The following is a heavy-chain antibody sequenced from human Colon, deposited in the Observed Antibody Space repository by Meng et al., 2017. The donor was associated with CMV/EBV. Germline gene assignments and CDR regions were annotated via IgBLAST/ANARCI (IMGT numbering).Heavy chain of an antibody. CDR2: INKDGGSI. CDR1: GFTFRSYW. Sequence: GGSLRLSCTASGFTFRSYWMHWVRQAPGKGLVWVSRINKDGGSITYADFVEGRFTISRDNAKNTLYLQMNSLRVEDTAVYYCARGVFDTSSYDYWGQGTLVTVSS. J-gene: IGHJ4*02. D-gene: IGHD2-2*01. CDR3: ARGVFDTSSYDY. V-gene: IGHV3-74*01.